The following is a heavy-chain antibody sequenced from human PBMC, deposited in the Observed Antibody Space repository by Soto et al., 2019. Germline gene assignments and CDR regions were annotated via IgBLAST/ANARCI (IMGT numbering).Heavy chain of an antibody. V-gene: IGHV3-15*01. CDR2: IKSKTDGGTT. J-gene: IGHJ4*02. Sequence: EVQLVESGGGLVKPGGSLRLSCAASGFTFSNAWMSWVRQAPGKGLEWVGRIKSKTDGGTTDYAAPVQGRFTISRDDSKNTLYLQLNSLNNEDTAVYYCTTEYSSGWTGGYWGQGTLVTVSS. CDR1: GFTFSNAW. D-gene: IGHD6-19*01. CDR3: TTEYSSGWTGGY.